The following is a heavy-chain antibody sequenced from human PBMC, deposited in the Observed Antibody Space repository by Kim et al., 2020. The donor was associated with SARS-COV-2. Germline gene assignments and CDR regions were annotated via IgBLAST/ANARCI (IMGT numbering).Heavy chain of an antibody. CDR3: AKGDIAAAGSSGVYFDY. V-gene: IGHV4-4*02. Sequence: SETLSLTCAVSGGSISSSNWWSWVRQPPGKGLEWIGEIYHSGSTNYNPFLKSRVTISVDKSKNQFSLKLSSVTAADTAVYYCAKGDIAAAGSSGVYFDYWGQGTLVTVSS. J-gene: IGHJ4*02. CDR1: GGSISSSNW. CDR2: IYHSGST. D-gene: IGHD6-13*01.